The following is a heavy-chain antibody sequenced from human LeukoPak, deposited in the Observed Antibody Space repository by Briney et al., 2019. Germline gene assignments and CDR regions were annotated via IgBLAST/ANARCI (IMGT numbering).Heavy chain of an antibody. Sequence: GGSLRLSCVASGFTFSSCEMNWVRQAPGKGLEWVSYISSSGSTIYYADSVKGRFTISRDNAKNSLYLQMNSLRAEDTAVYYCARDNELVPDYWGQGTLVTVSS. V-gene: IGHV3-48*03. CDR1: GFTFSSCE. CDR2: ISSSGSTI. CDR3: ARDNELVPDY. D-gene: IGHD6-13*01. J-gene: IGHJ4*02.